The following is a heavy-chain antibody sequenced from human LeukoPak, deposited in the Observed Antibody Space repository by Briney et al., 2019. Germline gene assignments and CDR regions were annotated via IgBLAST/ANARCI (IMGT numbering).Heavy chain of an antibody. D-gene: IGHD2-2*01. CDR1: GFTFSSYS. J-gene: IGHJ4*02. CDR2: ITRSSSFL. Sequence: GGSLRLSCTASGFTFSSYSMNWVRQAPGKGLEWVSSITRSSSFLYYADSVKGRFTISRDNAKNSLYLQMSGLRAEDTAVYYCASEIPNLRYCSTTSCDYWGQGTLVTVSS. CDR3: ASEIPNLRYCSTTSCDY. V-gene: IGHV3-21*01.